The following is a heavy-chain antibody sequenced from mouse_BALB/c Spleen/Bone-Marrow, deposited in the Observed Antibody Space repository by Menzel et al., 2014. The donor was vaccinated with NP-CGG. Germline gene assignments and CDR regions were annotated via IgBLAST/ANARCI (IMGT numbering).Heavy chain of an antibody. CDR2: INSNGGST. V-gene: IGHV5-6-3*01. D-gene: IGHD1-1*01. CDR3: ARDYYGSSYAMDY. CDR1: GLTFSSYG. Sequence: VQLKESGGGLVQPGGSLKLSCAASGLTFSSYGMSWVRQTPDKRLELVATINSNGGSTYYPDSVKGRFTISRDNAKNTLYLQMSSLKSEDTAMYYCARDYYGSSYAMDYWGQGTSVTVSS. J-gene: IGHJ4*01.